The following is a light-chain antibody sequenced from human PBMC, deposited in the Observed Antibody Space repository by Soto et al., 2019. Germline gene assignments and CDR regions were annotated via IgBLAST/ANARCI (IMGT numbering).Light chain of an antibody. CDR2: GNS. J-gene: IGLJ2*01. CDR1: SSNIGADYD. CDR3: QSYDSSLTHVGGVI. Sequence: QSVLTQPPSVSGAPGQRVTISCTGSSSNIGADYDVHWYQHLPGTAPKLLIYGNSNRPSGVPDRFSGSKSDTSASLAITGLQVEDEADYYCQSYDSSLTHVGGVIFGGGTKLTVL. V-gene: IGLV1-40*01.